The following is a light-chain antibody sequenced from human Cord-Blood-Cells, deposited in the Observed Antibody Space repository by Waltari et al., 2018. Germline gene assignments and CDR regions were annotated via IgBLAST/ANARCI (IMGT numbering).Light chain of an antibody. V-gene: IGLV1-40*01. CDR1: RSNIGAGYD. CDR3: QSYDSSLSGSV. Sequence: QPVLTQPPSVSGAPGQRVTISCTGRRSNIGAGYDVHWYQQLPGSAPKLLLYGNSNRPSGVPDRFSGSKSGTSASLAITGLQAEDEADYYCQSYDSSLSGSVFGGGTKLTVL. CDR2: GNS. J-gene: IGLJ2*01.